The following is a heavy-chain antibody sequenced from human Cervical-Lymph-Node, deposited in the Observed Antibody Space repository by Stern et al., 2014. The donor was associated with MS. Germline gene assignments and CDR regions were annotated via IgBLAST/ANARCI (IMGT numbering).Heavy chain of an antibody. Sequence: EVQLVQSGAEVKKPGESLKISCKGSGYSFTTHWIGWVRQMPGKGLEWMGIIYPGDSDTRYSPSFQGQVTISVDKSITTAYLQWSSLKASDTAMFYCARLGYYDSSGYSFLYTPSYYYGMDVWGQGTTVTVSS. V-gene: IGHV5-51*01. CDR1: GYSFTTHW. CDR3: ARLGYYDSSGYSFLYTPSYYYGMDV. CDR2: IYPGDSDT. D-gene: IGHD3-22*01. J-gene: IGHJ6*02.